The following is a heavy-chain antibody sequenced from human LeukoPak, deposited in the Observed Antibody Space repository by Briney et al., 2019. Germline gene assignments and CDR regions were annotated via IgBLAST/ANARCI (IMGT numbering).Heavy chain of an antibody. J-gene: IGHJ3*02. CDR2: VSPSDSDT. V-gene: IGHV5-51*01. CDR1: GYTFTNFW. D-gene: IGHD3-10*01. Sequence: GESLKISCEGSGYTFTNFWIGWVRQMPGKGLEWMGIVSPSDSDTRYSPSFQGQVTISADKSISTAYLQWSSLKAPDTAMYYCARSIGVKHVFDIWGQGTMVTVSS. CDR3: ARSIGVKHVFDI.